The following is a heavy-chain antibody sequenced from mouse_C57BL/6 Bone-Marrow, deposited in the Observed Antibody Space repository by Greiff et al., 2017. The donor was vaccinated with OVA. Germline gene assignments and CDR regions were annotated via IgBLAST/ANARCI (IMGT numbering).Heavy chain of an antibody. J-gene: IGHJ2*01. CDR1: GFTFSNYW. CDR2: IRLKSDNYAT. D-gene: IGHD2-3*01. V-gene: IGHV6-3*01. CDR3: TGDGYSYYFDY. Sequence: DVQLVESGGGLVQPGGSMKLSCVASGFTFSNYWMNWVRQSPEKGLEWVAQIRLKSDNYATHYAESVKGRFTISRDDSKSSVYLQMNNLRAEDTGIYYCTGDGYSYYFDYWGQGTTLTVSS.